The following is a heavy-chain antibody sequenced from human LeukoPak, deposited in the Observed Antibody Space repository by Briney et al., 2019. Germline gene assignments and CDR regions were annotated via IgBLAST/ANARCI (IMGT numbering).Heavy chain of an antibody. CDR2: INHSGST. D-gene: IGHD3-22*01. V-gene: IGHV4-34*01. CDR3: ARLLRGGRDTPMVTMIVVRAKSGAFDI. CDR1: GGXFSGYY. Sequence: SETLSLTCAVYGGXFSGYYWSWIRQPPGKGLEWIGEINHSGSTNYNPSLKSRVTISVDTSKNQFSLKLSSVTAADTAVYYCARLLRGGRDTPMVTMIVVRAKSGAFDIWGQGTMVTVSS. J-gene: IGHJ3*02.